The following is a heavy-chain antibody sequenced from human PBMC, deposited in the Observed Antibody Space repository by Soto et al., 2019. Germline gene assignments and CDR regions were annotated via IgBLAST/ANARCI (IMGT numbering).Heavy chain of an antibody. V-gene: IGHV3-21*01. CDR3: ASGIPPLRRDYYYGMDV. CDR1: GFTFSSYS. CDR2: ISSSSSYI. J-gene: IGHJ6*02. Sequence: GGSLRLSCAASGFTFSSYSMNWVRQAPGKGLEWVSSISSSSSYIYYADSVKGRFTISRDNAKNSLYLQMNSLRAEDTAVYYCASGIPPLRRDYYYGMDVWGQGTTVTVSS. D-gene: IGHD1-20*01.